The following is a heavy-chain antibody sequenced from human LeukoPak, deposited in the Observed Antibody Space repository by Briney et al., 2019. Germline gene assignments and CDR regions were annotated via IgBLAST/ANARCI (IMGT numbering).Heavy chain of an antibody. J-gene: IGHJ6*02. D-gene: IGHD3-9*01. CDR1: GFTFSSYA. V-gene: IGHV3-23*01. CDR2: ISGSGGST. Sequence: GGSLRLSCAASGFTFSSYAMSWVRQAPGKGLEWVSAISGSGGSTYYADSVKGRFTISRDNSKNTLYLQMNSLRAEDTAVYYCARGGYDILTGYYGNYYGMDVWGQGTTVTVSS. CDR3: ARGGYDILTGYYGNYYGMDV.